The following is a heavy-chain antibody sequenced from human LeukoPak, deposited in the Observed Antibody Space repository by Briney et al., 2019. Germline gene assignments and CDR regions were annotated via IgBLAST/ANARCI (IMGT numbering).Heavy chain of an antibody. Sequence: SETLSLTCTVSGGSISSHYWSWLRQPPGKGLEWIAYLYDSVRTKDNPSLKGRVTLSSDTSKNQHSLRLSSVTAADTAVYYCATIKRGDIYGYFDFWGQGILVTVSS. CDR2: LYDSVRT. CDR3: ATIKRGDIYGYFDF. CDR1: GGSISSHY. V-gene: IGHV4-59*11. D-gene: IGHD5-18*01. J-gene: IGHJ4*02.